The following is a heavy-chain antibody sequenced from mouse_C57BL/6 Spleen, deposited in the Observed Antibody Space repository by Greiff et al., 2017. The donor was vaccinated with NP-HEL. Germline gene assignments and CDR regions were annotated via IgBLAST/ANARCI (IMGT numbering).Heavy chain of an antibody. CDR1: GYSITSGYY. J-gene: IGHJ2*01. CDR2: ISYDGSN. CDR3: ARAGSYFDY. D-gene: IGHD2-2*01. Sequence: EVQRVESGPGLVKPSQSLSLTCSVTGYSITSGYYWNWIRQFPGNKLEWMGYISYDGSNNYNPSLKNRISITRDTSKNQFFLKLNSVTTEDTATYYCARAGSYFDYWGQGTTLTVSS. V-gene: IGHV3-6*01.